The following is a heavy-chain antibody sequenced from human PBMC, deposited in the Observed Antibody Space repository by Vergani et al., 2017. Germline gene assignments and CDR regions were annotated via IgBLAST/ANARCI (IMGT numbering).Heavy chain of an antibody. J-gene: IGHJ1*01. CDR1: GYTSSYYG. V-gene: IGHV3-30*03. D-gene: IGHD1-1*01. CDR3: ATKSCGTPGCQIGYFRE. Sequence: QAHLVESGGGVVQPGRSLRLSCVVSGYTSSYYGMHWVRQAPGKGLEWVAVISYDGTQKYYADSVKGRFTISRDNSKSTLYLQMNSLSTEDTAVYYCATKSCGTPGCQIGYFREWGQGTLVTVSS. CDR2: ISYDGTQK.